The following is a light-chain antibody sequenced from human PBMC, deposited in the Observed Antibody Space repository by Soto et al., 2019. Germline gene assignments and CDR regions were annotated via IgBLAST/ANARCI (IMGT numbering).Light chain of an antibody. CDR3: SSYTSTSAPYV. J-gene: IGLJ1*01. V-gene: IGLV2-14*03. CDR2: DVS. Sequence: QSALTQPASVSGFPGQSITISCTGTSSDIGGYDYVSWYQQHPGKAPKLIIYDVSGRPSGVSNRFSGSKSVNTASLTISGLQAEDEADYHCSSYTSTSAPYVFGTGTKVTVL. CDR1: SSDIGGYDY.